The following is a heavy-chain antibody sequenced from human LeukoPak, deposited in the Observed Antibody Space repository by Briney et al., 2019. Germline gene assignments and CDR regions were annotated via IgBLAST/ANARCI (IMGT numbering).Heavy chain of an antibody. D-gene: IGHD2-15*01. V-gene: IGHV1-18*01. CDR2: ISPYNGNT. CDR3: ARGSPDIVVVVAAPWYFDY. J-gene: IGHJ4*02. CDR1: AYTFTSYG. Sequence: EASVKVSCKASAYTFTSYGISWVRQAPGQGLAWMGWISPYNGNTNYAQKLQGRVTMTTDTSTSTAYMELRSLRSDDTAVYYCARGSPDIVVVVAAPWYFDYWGQGTLVTVSS.